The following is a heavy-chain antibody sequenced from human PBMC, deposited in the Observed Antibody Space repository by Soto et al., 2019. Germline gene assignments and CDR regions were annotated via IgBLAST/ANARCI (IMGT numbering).Heavy chain of an antibody. V-gene: IGHV3-21*06. D-gene: IGHD3-22*01. CDR2: ISSRSTFI. CDR3: ARDPPLSMIVVVGVDDF. Sequence: GSLRLSCTVLGFTLTNENMNWVRQAPGKGLEWVSSISSRSTFINYADSVKGRFTISRDNDKGLVYLQMNSLRAEDTAVYYCARDPPLSMIVVVGVDDFWGQGTLVTVSS. CDR1: GFTLTNEN. J-gene: IGHJ4*02.